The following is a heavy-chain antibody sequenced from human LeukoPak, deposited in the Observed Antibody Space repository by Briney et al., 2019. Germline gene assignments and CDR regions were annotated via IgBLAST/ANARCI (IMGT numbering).Heavy chain of an antibody. J-gene: IGHJ6*04. CDR3: ATSMGNVLVWFGEFLYYSMDV. D-gene: IGHD3-10*01. V-gene: IGHV1-69*06. Sequence: GASVKVSCKASGGTFSSYAISWVRQAPGQGLEWMGVIIPIFGTANYAQKFQGRVTITADKSTSTAYMELSSLRSEDTAVYYCATSMGNVLVWFGEFLYYSMDVWGKGTTVTVSS. CDR2: IIPIFGTA. CDR1: GGTFSSYA.